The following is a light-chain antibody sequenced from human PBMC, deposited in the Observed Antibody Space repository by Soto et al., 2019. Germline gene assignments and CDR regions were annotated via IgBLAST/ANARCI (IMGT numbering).Light chain of an antibody. Sequence: EIVLAQSPATLSLSPGERATLSCRTSESVSDSQLAWYQQRPGQAPRLLIYGVSSRAAGIADRFSGSGSGTDFTLTISRLEPEDFALYYCQQYGTSRWTFGQGTTGDIK. CDR3: QQYGTSRWT. CDR2: GVS. V-gene: IGKV3-20*01. CDR1: ESVSDSQ. J-gene: IGKJ1*01.